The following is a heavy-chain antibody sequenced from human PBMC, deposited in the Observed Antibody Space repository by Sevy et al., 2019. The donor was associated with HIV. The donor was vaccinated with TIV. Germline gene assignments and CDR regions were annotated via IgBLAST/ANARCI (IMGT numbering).Heavy chain of an antibody. CDR3: AREGACYPRGDAFDI. Sequence: AAVKVSCKASGYTFTGYYMHWVRQAPGQGLEWMGWINPNSGGTNYAQKFQGRVTMTRDTSISTAYMELSRLRSDDTAVYYCAREGACYPRGDAFDIWGQGTMVTVSS. CDR1: GYTFTGYY. D-gene: IGHD2-15*01. CDR2: INPNSGGT. J-gene: IGHJ3*02. V-gene: IGHV1-2*02.